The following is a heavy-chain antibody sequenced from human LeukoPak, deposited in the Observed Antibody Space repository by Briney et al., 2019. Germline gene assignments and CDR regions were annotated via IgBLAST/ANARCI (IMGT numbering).Heavy chain of an antibody. CDR2: INWNGGST. D-gene: IGHD2-2*01. CDR1: GFTFDDYG. J-gene: IGHJ5*02. CDR3: ARDPGCSSTSCYPNWFDP. V-gene: IGHV3-20*04. Sequence: GRTLRLSCAASGFTFDDYGMSWVRQAPGKGLEWVSGINWNGGSTGYADSVKGRFTISRDNAKNSLYLQMNSLRAEDTALYYCARDPGCSSTSCYPNWFDPWGQGTLVTVSS.